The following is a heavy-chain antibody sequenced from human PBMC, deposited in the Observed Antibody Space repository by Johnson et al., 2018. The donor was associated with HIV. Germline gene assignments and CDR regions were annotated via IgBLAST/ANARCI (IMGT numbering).Heavy chain of an antibody. CDR1: GFTFSSYG. V-gene: IGHV3-33*01. CDR2: IWYDGSNK. D-gene: IGHD5-24*01. CDR3: ARGRERATRTGAFDI. J-gene: IGHJ3*02. Sequence: QEQLVESGGGVVQPWRSLRLSCAASGFTFSSYGMHWVRQAPGKGLEWVAVIWYDGSNKYYADSVKGRFTISRDNAKNTLYLQMNSLRVEDTAVYYCARGRERATRTGAFDIWGQGTMVTVSS.